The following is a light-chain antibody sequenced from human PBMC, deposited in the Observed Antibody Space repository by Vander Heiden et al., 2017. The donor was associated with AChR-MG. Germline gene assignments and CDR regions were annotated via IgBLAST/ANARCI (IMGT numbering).Light chain of an antibody. CDR2: LGS. CDR3: MQTLQAPLT. CDR1: QSLLYSNGYNY. V-gene: IGKV2-28*01. Sequence: DFVMTQSPLSLPVTPGEPATISCRCSQSLLYSNGYNYLDWYLQKPGQSPQILIYLGSNRDPGVPDRFSGSGSGTDFTLKISRVEAEDVGVYYCMQTLQAPLTFGQGTKLEI. J-gene: IGKJ2*01.